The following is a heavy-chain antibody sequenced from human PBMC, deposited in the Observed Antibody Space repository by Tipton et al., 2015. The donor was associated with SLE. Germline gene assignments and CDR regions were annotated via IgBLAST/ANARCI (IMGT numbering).Heavy chain of an antibody. D-gene: IGHD6-19*01. CDR1: GGSVSPYY. J-gene: IGHJ4*02. Sequence: TLSLTCTVSGGSVSPYYWGWIRQSPGKGLEWIGYIYGGGGTHYNPSLMSRVTISVDTPKNQFSLELSSVTAADTAVYYCAREGYSGGWDGDFDNWGQGTLVTVSS. CDR3: AREGYSGGWDGDFDN. V-gene: IGHV4-4*08. CDR2: IYGGGGT.